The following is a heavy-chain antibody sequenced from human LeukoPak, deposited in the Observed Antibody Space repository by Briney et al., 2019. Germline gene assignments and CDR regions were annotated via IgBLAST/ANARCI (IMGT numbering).Heavy chain of an antibody. D-gene: IGHD3-10*01. CDR3: ARDRGITMVRGAPNWFDP. V-gene: IGHV4-59*01. J-gene: IGHJ5*02. CDR1: GGSISSYY. Sequence: SETLSLTCTVSGGSISSYYWSWIRQPPGKGLEWIGYIYYSGSTNYNPSLESRVTISVDTSKNQFSLKLSSVTAADTAVYYCARDRGITMVRGAPNWFDPWGQGTLVTVSS. CDR2: IYYSGST.